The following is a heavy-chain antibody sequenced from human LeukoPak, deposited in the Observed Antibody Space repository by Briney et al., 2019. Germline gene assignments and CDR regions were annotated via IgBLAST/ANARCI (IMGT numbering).Heavy chain of an antibody. CDR3: AREVAVGYYFDY. D-gene: IGHD6-19*01. V-gene: IGHV4-38-2*02. Sequence: PSETLSLTCTVSGYSISSGYYWGWIRQPPGKGLEWIGSIYHSGSTYYNPSLKSRVTMSVDTSKNQFSLKLSSVTAADTAVYYCAREVAVGYYFDYWGQGTLVTVSS. J-gene: IGHJ4*02. CDR1: GYSISSGYY. CDR2: IYHSGST.